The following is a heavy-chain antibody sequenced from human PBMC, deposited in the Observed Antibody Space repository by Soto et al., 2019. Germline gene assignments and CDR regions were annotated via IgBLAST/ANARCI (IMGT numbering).Heavy chain of an antibody. CDR1: GYTFTSYG. Sequence: QVQLVQSGAEVKKPGASVKVSCKASGYTFTSYGISWVRQAPGQGLEWMGWISAYNGNTNYAQKLQGRVTMTTDTSTSTAYMELRSLRSDDTAVYYCARDGGVKSRVYVLYYYYGMDVWGQGTTVTVSS. CDR2: ISAYNGNT. D-gene: IGHD2-15*01. J-gene: IGHJ6*02. CDR3: ARDGGVKSRVYVLYYYYGMDV. V-gene: IGHV1-18*01.